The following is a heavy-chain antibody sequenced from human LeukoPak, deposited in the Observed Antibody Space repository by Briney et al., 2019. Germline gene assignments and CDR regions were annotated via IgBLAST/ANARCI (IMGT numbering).Heavy chain of an antibody. J-gene: IGHJ4*02. CDR1: GGSISSYY. V-gene: IGHV4-59*08. Sequence: SETLSRTCTVSGGSISSYYWSWIRQPPGKGLEWIGYINDSGRTNSNPSLKSRVTISVDTSKNQFSLKLSSVTAADTAVYYCARDLTTVTNGGFDSWGQGTLVTVSS. CDR3: ARDLTTVTNGGFDS. CDR2: INDSGRT. D-gene: IGHD4-17*01.